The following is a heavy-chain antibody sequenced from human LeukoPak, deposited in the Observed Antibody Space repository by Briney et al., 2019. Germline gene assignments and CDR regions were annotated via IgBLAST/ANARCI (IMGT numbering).Heavy chain of an antibody. CDR1: GGTFSSYA. V-gene: IGHV1-69*01. D-gene: IGHD5-18*01. CDR2: IIPIFGTA. CDR3: ARGSDTRPQYYCYYYGMDV. J-gene: IGHJ6*04. Sequence: SVKVSCKASGGTFSSYAISWVRQAPGQGLEWMGGIIPIFGTANYAQKFQGRVTITADESASTAYMELSSLRSEDTAVYYCARGSDTRPQYYCYYYGMDVWGKGTTVTVSS.